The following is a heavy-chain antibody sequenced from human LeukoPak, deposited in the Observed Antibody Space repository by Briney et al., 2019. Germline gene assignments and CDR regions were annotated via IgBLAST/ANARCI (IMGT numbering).Heavy chain of an antibody. J-gene: IGHJ3*01. D-gene: IGHD5-12*01. CDR3: ARGYVHAFDL. V-gene: IGHV3-7*02. CDR1: GFTFSTSW. Sequence: GGSLRLSCVASGFTFSTSWMNWVRQAPGKGLEWVANIKGDGSVQSYVDSVKGRFTMSREDAKNSLYLQMNSLRAGDTAVYYCARGYVHAFDLWGQGTMVTVSS. CDR2: IKGDGSVQ.